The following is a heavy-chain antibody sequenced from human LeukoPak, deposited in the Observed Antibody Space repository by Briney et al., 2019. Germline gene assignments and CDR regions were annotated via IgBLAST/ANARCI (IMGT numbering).Heavy chain of an antibody. Sequence: GGSLRLSCEASGFTLNIYAMSWVRQAPGKGLEWVAIISYDGSNKYYADSVKGRFTISRDNSKNTLYLQMNSLRAEDTAMYYCAKDGIVVSYFDYWGQGTLVTVSS. V-gene: IGHV3-30*18. D-gene: IGHD3-22*01. CDR1: GFTLNIYA. J-gene: IGHJ4*02. CDR3: AKDGIVVSYFDY. CDR2: ISYDGSNK.